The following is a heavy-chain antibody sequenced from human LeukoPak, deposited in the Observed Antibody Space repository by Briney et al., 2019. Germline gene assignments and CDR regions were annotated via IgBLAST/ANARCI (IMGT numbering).Heavy chain of an antibody. Sequence: SETLSLTCAVSGGSIISNCWSWVRQPPGQGLEWIAYIHSSGYTNYNPSLKSRVTISVDTSKNQFSLKVSSVTAADTAVYYCAKRQGPTSGSYDWFDPWGQGTLVTVSS. CDR3: AKRQGPTSGSYDWFDP. D-gene: IGHD1-26*01. CDR2: IHSSGYT. CDR1: GGSIISNC. J-gene: IGHJ5*02. V-gene: IGHV4-4*09.